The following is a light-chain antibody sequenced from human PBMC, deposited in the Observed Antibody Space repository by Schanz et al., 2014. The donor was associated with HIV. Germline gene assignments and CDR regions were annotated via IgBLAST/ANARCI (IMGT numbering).Light chain of an antibody. CDR2: EVS. CDR1: SSDVGGYNY. Sequence: QSALTQPPSASGSPGQSVTISCTGTSSDVGGYNYVSWYQQHPGKAPKLMIYEVSKRPSGVSNRLSGSKSGNTASLTISGLQPEEEADYYCISYTRDTVLFGGGTKLTVL. CDR3: ISYTRDTVL. J-gene: IGLJ2*01. V-gene: IGLV2-14*01.